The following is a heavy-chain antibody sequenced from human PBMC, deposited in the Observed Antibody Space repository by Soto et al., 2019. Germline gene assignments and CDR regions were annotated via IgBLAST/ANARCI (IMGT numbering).Heavy chain of an antibody. CDR2: IIPIFGTA. Sequence: QVQLVQSGAEVKKPGSSVKVSCKASGGTFSSYAISWVRQAPGQGLEWMGGIIPIFGTANYAQKFQGRVENTGDEFTSTTYMQLSSLRSEHTAVYYCARAGYELRSGISLYYYYGMDVWGQGTTVTVSS. D-gene: IGHD3-10*01. J-gene: IGHJ6*02. V-gene: IGHV1-69*12. CDR3: ARAGYELRSGISLYYYYGMDV. CDR1: GGTFSSYA.